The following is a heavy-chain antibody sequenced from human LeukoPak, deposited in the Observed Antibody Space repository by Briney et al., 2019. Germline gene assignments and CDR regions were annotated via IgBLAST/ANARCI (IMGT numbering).Heavy chain of an antibody. D-gene: IGHD3-10*01. J-gene: IGHJ4*02. CDR3: ARREDGSGATDY. CDR1: SGSISSSSYY. V-gene: IGHV4-39*07. Sequence: SETLSLTCTVSSGSISSSSYYWGWIRQPPGKGLEWIGSIYYSGSTYYNPSLKSRVTISVDTSKNQFSLKLSSVTAADTAVYYCARREDGSGATDYWGQGTLVTVSS. CDR2: IYYSGST.